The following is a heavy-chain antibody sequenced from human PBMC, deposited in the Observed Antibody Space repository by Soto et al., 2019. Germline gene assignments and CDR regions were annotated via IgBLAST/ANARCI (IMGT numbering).Heavy chain of an antibody. CDR1: GFPFTHYD. Sequence: EVQLLESGGGLVQPGGSLRLSCAASGFPFTHYDMTWVRQAPGKGLEWVAAISADGGTTYYADSVKGRLTISRDNSKNSSFLQVNSLSAQDTAVFCCATYSTRVTGPTYWGQGVLVTVSS. J-gene: IGHJ4*02. D-gene: IGHD2-15*01. CDR3: ATYSTRVTGPTY. V-gene: IGHV3-23*01. CDR2: ISADGGTT.